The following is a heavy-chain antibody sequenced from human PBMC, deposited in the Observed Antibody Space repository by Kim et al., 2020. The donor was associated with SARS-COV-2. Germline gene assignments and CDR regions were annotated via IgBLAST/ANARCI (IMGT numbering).Heavy chain of an antibody. CDR2: ISYDGSNK. J-gene: IGHJ5*02. CDR1: GFTFSSYG. D-gene: IGHD6-19*01. CDR3: AKDPGYSSGWDWFDP. V-gene: IGHV3-30*18. Sequence: GGSLRLSCAASGFTFSSYGMHWVRQAPGKGLEWVAVISYDGSNKYYADSVKGRFTIARDNSKNTLYLQMNSLRAEDTAVYYCAKDPGYSSGWDWFDPWGQGTLVTVSS.